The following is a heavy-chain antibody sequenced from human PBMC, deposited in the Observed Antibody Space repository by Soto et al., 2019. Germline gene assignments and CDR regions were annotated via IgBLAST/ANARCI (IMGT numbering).Heavy chain of an antibody. CDR2: ISAYNGNT. CDR3: ARGAGYDGWDYYYYYGMDV. CDR1: GYTFTIYG. V-gene: IGHV1-18*01. D-gene: IGHD3-3*01. J-gene: IGHJ6*02. Sequence: APVKVSWKAAGYTFTIYGISWLRKAPGQGLEWMGWISAYNGNTNYAQKLQGRVTMTTDTSTSTAYMELRSLRSDDTAVYYCARGAGYDGWDYYYYYGMDVWGQGTTVTVSS.